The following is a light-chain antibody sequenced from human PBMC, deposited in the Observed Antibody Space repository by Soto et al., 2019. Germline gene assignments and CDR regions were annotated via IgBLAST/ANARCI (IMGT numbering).Light chain of an antibody. CDR1: SSDVGSSNL. CDR3: CSFARSSTDV. Sequence: QSALTQPASVSGSPGQSITISCTGTSSDVGSSNLVSWYQQHPGKAPKVMIYEGTQRPSGVSNRFSGSKSGNTASLTISGLQSEDDADYYCCSFARSSTDVFGTGTKLTVL. CDR2: EGT. V-gene: IGLV2-23*01. J-gene: IGLJ1*01.